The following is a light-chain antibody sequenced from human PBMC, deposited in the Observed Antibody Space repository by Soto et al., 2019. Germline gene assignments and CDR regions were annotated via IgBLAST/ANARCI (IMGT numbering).Light chain of an antibody. CDR1: QSIRKY. V-gene: IGKV1-39*01. CDR2: AAS. Sequence: DIQMTQSPSSLSASVRDRVTITCRATQSIRKYLNWYQQKPGKAPKLLIYAASNLESGVPSRFSGSGSGTDFTLTIRSPQPEDFAIDFCQQSYGTHGTFGQGTKVEIK. CDR3: QQSYGTHGT. J-gene: IGKJ1*01.